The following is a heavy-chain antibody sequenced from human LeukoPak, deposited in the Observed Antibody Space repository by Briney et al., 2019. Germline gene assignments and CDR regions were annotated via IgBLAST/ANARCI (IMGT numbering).Heavy chain of an antibody. V-gene: IGHV4-4*02. CDR2: IYHSGST. CDR1: GVSISSSNW. D-gene: IGHD2-2*01. J-gene: IGHJ4*02. Sequence: PSETLSLTCAVSGVSISSSNWWSWVRQPPGKGLEWIGEIYHSGSTNYNPSLKSRVTISVDKSKNQFSLKLSSVTAADTAVYYCARVKQPPFLVPAATSGVFDYWGQGTLVTVSS. CDR3: ARVKQPPFLVPAATSGVFDY.